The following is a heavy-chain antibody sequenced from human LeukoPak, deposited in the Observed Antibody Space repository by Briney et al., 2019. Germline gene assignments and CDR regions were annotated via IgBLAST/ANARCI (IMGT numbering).Heavy chain of an antibody. Sequence: PGGSLRLSCAASGFTVSTNYMSWVRQAPGKGLEWVSVIYSGGSTNYADSVKGRFTISSDNSKNTLFLQMNSLRAEDTAVYYCVRARGYSYTYDYWGQGTLVTVSS. V-gene: IGHV3-66*01. CDR1: GFTVSTNY. CDR2: IYSGGST. CDR3: VRARGYSYTYDY. J-gene: IGHJ4*02. D-gene: IGHD5-18*01.